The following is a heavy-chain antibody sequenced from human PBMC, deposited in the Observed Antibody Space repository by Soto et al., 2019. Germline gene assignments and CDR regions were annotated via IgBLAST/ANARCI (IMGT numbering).Heavy chain of an antibody. Sequence: SETLSLTCTVSGGSISSYYWSWIRQPPGKGLEWIGYIYYSGSTNYNPSLKSRVTISVDTSKNQFSLKLSSVTAADTAVYYCARDTDYGDYVAAFDIWGQGTMVTVSS. CDR3: ARDTDYGDYVAAFDI. J-gene: IGHJ3*02. D-gene: IGHD4-17*01. CDR2: IYYSGST. V-gene: IGHV4-59*01. CDR1: GGSISSYY.